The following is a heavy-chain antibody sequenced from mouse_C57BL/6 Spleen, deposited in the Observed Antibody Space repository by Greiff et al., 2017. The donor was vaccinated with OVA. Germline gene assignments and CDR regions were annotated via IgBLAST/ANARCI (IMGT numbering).Heavy chain of an antibody. V-gene: IGHV1-59*01. CDR1: GYTFTSYW. D-gene: IGHD1-1*01. J-gene: IGHJ1*03. CDR3: ARGHGSTYWYFDV. CDR2: IDPSDSYT. Sequence: QVHVKQPGAELVRPGTSVKLSCKASGYTFTSYWMHWVKQRPGQGLEWIGVIDPSDSYTNYNQKFKGKATLTVDTSSSTAYMQLSSLTSEDSAVYYCARGHGSTYWYFDVWGTGTTVTVSS.